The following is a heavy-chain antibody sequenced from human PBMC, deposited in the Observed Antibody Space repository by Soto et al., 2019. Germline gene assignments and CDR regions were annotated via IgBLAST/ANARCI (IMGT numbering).Heavy chain of an antibody. D-gene: IGHD3-3*01. CDR2: IYHSGST. CDR1: GGSISSSNW. CDR3: ARSILYYDFWSGHYIDS. Sequence: QVQLQESGPGLVKPSGTLSLTCTLSGGSISSSNWWTWVRQPPGKGLEWIAEIYHSGSTNYNPSLRSRVTLSVDKSKNQFSLNLRSVTAADTAFYYCARSILYYDFWSGHYIDSWGQGTLVTVSS. J-gene: IGHJ4*02. V-gene: IGHV4-4*02.